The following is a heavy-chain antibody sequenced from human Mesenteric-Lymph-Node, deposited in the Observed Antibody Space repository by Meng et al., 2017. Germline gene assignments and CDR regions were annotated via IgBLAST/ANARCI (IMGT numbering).Heavy chain of an antibody. CDR2: INGDGSNT. CDR1: GFTFSSYW. D-gene: IGHD2-2*01. J-gene: IGHJ6*02. CDR3: ARDCCSSSYGMDV. V-gene: IGHV3-74*01. Sequence: GGSLRLSCAASGFTFSSYWMHWVRQVPGKGLVWVSRINGDGSNTTYADSVKGRFTISRDNAKNTLYLQMNSLRAEDTAVYYCARDCCSSSYGMDVWGQGTMVTVSS.